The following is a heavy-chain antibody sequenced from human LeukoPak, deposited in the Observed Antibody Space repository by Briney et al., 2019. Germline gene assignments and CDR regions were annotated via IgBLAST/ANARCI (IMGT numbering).Heavy chain of an antibody. CDR1: GFTFSSYS. V-gene: IGHV3-21*01. CDR2: ISSSSSYI. CDR3: ARGGRDYGFLFVY. D-gene: IGHD4-17*01. J-gene: IGHJ4*02. Sequence: GGSLRLSCAASGFTFSSYSMNWVRQAPGKGLEWVSSISSSSSYIYYADSVKGRFTISRDNAKNSLYLQMNGLRAEDTAVYYCARGGRDYGFLFVYWGQGTLVTVSS.